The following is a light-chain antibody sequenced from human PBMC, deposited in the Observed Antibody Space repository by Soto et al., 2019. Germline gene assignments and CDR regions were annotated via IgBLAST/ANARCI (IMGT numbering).Light chain of an antibody. CDR2: AAS. J-gene: IGKJ2*01. CDR3: QKLNSYPPT. V-gene: IGKV1-9*01. Sequence: DIQLTQSPSFLSASVGDRVTITCRASQGISSYLAWYQQKPGKDPKLLIYAASTLQSGVPSRFSGSGSGTEFTLTISSLQPEDFATYYCQKLNSYPPTFGQGTKLEIK. CDR1: QGISSY.